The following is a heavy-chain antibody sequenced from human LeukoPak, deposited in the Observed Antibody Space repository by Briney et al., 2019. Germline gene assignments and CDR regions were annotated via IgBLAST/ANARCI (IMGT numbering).Heavy chain of an antibody. V-gene: IGHV1-46*01. CDR1: GYTFTSYY. J-gene: IGHJ6*02. D-gene: IGHD2-21*02. Sequence: ASVTVSCKASGYTFTSYYMHWVRQAPGQGLEWMGIINPSGGSTTYAQKFQGRVTMTRDTSTSTVYMELSSLRSEDTAVYYCARDIMVMTYYYYYGMDVWGQGTTVTVPS. CDR2: INPSGGST. CDR3: ARDIMVMTYYYYYGMDV.